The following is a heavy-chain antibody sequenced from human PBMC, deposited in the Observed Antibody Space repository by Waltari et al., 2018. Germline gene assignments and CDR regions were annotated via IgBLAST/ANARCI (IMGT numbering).Heavy chain of an antibody. D-gene: IGHD3-22*01. Sequence: QLQLQESGPGLVKPSETLSLTCTVSGGSISSSSYYWGWIRQPPGKGREWIGSIYYSGSTYYNPSLKSRVTISVDTSKNQFSLKLSSVTAADTAVYYCARLPSGYYDPHYFDYWGQGTLVTVSS. CDR2: IYYSGST. CDR3: ARLPSGYYDPHYFDY. J-gene: IGHJ4*02. V-gene: IGHV4-39*01. CDR1: GGSISSSSYY.